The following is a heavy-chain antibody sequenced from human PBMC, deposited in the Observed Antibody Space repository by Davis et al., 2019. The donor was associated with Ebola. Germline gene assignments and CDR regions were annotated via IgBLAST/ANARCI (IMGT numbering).Heavy chain of an antibody. J-gene: IGHJ6*01. V-gene: IGHV3-30*02. CDR1: GFTFSTYG. CDR3: TLLQEHL. CDR2: IRYDGSNR. Sequence: GESLKISCAASGFTFSTYGMHWVRQAPGKGLEWVAFIRYDGSNRYYADSLKGRFTVSRDNSKNTLYLQMSSLHQGPIGLPPGTLLQEHLWG.